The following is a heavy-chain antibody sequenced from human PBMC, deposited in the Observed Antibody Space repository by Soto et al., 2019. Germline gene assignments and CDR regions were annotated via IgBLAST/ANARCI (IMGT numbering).Heavy chain of an antibody. V-gene: IGHV1-8*01. CDR1: GYTFTSYD. D-gene: IGHD3-22*01. CDR2: MNPNSGKT. J-gene: IGHJ5*02. Sequence: ASVKVSCKASGYTFTSYDINWVRQATGQGLEWMGWMNPNSGKTGYAQKFQGRVTMTRNTSISTAYMELSSLRSEDTAVYYCARGRTVVTPLNWFDPWGQGTLVTVSS. CDR3: ARGRTVVTPLNWFDP.